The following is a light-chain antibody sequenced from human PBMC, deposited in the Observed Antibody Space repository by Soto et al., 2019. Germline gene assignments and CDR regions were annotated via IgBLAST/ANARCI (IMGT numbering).Light chain of an antibody. Sequence: AIQMTQSPSSLSASVGDRVTITCRASQVIRNDLGWYQQKPGKAPKLLIYAASSLQSGVPSRFSGSGSGTDFTLTISSLQPEDFATYYCLQDYNYSYTFGQGTKLEIK. CDR3: LQDYNYSYT. CDR1: QVIRND. CDR2: AAS. V-gene: IGKV1-6*01. J-gene: IGKJ2*01.